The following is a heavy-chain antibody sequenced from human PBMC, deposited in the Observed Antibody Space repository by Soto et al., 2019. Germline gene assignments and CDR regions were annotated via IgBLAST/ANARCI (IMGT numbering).Heavy chain of an antibody. Sequence: PSETLSLTCTVSGGSITTTSFSWDWIRQPPGKGLEWIGSIFYSGGTYYNPPLKSRVTISVDTSKNQFFLNLSFVSAPDTAVYYCGSSGWYIATGYWGQGALVTVSS. CDR2: IFYSGGT. J-gene: IGHJ4*02. CDR1: GGSITTTSFS. CDR3: GSSGWYIATGY. V-gene: IGHV4-39*01. D-gene: IGHD6-19*01.